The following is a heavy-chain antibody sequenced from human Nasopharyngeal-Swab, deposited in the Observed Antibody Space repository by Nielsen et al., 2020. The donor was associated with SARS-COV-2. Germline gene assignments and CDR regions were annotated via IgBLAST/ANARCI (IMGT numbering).Heavy chain of an antibody. V-gene: IGHV4-4*07. J-gene: IGHJ4*02. Sequence: SETLSLTCSVSGDFRGNFYWGGIRQPAGRGLGWIGCVYLSESTYYNPSFRSQVTMSLDTSYIQLSLRLSYGTADDPAVYYCARSPRGTSVWPYHFDSWGQGTLVTVSS. CDR2: VYLSEST. D-gene: IGHD6-19*01. CDR3: ARSPRGTSVWPYHFDS. CDR1: GDFRGNFY.